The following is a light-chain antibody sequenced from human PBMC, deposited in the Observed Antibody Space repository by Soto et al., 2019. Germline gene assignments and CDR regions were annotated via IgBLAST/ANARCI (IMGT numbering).Light chain of an antibody. J-gene: IGKJ1*01. CDR2: EES. CDR3: QKYDMEPPGT. CDR1: QAVPNN. Sequence: DIHLTQSPSFLSASVGDRVTITCRPSQAVPNNMAWYQQKPGKPPKLLIYEESTLHSGVPSRFSGRKSGTQFTLTISNLQPEDIATYYCQKYDMEPPGTFGQGTKVDI. V-gene: IGKV1-9*01.